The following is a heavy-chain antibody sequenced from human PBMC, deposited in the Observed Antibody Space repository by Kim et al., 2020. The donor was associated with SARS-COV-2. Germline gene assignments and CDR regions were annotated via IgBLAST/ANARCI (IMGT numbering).Heavy chain of an antibody. CDR2: IVSQSHRGTT. Sequence: GGSLRLSCAASGFIFSNAWMSWVRQAPGKGLEWIGRIVSQSHRGTTDYAAAVKGRFTISRDDSKDTVYLEMTGLKIEDTAVYYCTDPYLDNDCWGQGTLVTVSS. CDR3: TDPYLDNDC. J-gene: IGHJ4*02. V-gene: IGHV3-15*04. CDR1: GFIFSNAW. D-gene: IGHD3-9*01.